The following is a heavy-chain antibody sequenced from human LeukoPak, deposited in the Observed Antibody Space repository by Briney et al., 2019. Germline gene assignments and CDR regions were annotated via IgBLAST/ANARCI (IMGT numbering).Heavy chain of an antibody. V-gene: IGHV4-39*01. D-gene: IGHD3-10*01. Sequence: SETLSLTCTVSGGSISSSGYYWGWIRQPPGKGLEWIGSIYYSGSTYYSPSLKSRVTISVDTSKNQFSLKLSSVTAADTAVYYCARQSRSLGWFDPWGQGTLVTVSS. CDR2: IYYSGST. CDR3: ARQSRSLGWFDP. J-gene: IGHJ5*02. CDR1: GGSISSSGYY.